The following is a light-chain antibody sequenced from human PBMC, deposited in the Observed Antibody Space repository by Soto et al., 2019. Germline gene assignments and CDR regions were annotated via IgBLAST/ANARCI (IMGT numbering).Light chain of an antibody. CDR2: AAS. V-gene: IGKV1-39*01. Sequence: DIQMTQSPSSLSASVGDRVTITFRASQSISTYLIWYQQKPGKAPKLLIYAASSSQSGVPSRFSGSGSGTDFTLTISRLGPEDFAVYYCQQYGSSPETFGQGTKVDIK. CDR1: QSISTY. CDR3: QQYGSSPET. J-gene: IGKJ1*01.